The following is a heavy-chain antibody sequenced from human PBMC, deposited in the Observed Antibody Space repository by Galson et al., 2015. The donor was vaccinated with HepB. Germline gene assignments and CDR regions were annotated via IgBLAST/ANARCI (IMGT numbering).Heavy chain of an antibody. CDR2: IRSKAYGGTT. CDR1: GFTFGDYA. V-gene: IGHV3-49*04. J-gene: IGHJ1*01. CDR3: TRPYYYDSSGYSQLRYFQH. Sequence: SLRLSCAASGFTFGDYAMSWVRQAPGKGLEWVGFIRSKAYGGTTEYAASVKGRFTISRDDSKSIAYLQMNSLKTEDTAVYYCTRPYYYDSSGYSQLRYFQHWGQGTLVTVSS. D-gene: IGHD3-22*01.